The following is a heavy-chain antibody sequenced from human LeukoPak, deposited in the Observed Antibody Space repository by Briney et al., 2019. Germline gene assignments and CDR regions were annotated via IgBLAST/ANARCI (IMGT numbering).Heavy chain of an antibody. CDR1: GFTFSSYA. Sequence: GGSLRLSCAASGFTFSSYAMSWVRQVPGKGLEWVSDINDNGGRTFYADSVKGRFTISRDNSTNTLDMQMNSLRVEDTAVYYCAKKLGSSPGDFCDYWGQGILVTVSS. D-gene: IGHD6-6*01. CDR3: AKKLGSSPGDFCDY. J-gene: IGHJ4*02. CDR2: INDNGGRT. V-gene: IGHV3-23*01.